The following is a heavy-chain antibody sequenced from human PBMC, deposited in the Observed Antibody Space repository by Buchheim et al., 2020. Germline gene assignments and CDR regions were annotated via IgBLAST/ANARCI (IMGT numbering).Heavy chain of an antibody. Sequence: EVHLLESGGGLVQPGGSLRLSCAASGFTFSNYAMTWVRQAPGKGLEWVSTIGRSGENTFYADSVRGQFTISRDNSKNTVSLQMNSLRADDSAVYYCAKESSSFYSDSWGQGTL. CDR3: AKESSSFYSDS. J-gene: IGHJ4*02. D-gene: IGHD6-6*01. CDR1: GFTFSNYA. CDR2: IGRSGENT. V-gene: IGHV3-23*01.